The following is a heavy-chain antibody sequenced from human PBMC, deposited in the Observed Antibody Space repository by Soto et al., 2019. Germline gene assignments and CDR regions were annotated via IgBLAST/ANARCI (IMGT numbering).Heavy chain of an antibody. CDR1: GGSISSSSYY. Sequence: PSETLSLTCTVSGGSISSSSYYWGWIRQPPGKGLEWIGSIYYSGSTYYNPSLKSRVTISVDTSKNQFSLKLSSVTAADTAVYYFARVGRFLEWLDPYGMDVWGQGTTVTVSS. J-gene: IGHJ6*02. V-gene: IGHV4-39*01. D-gene: IGHD3-3*01. CDR2: IYYSGST. CDR3: ARVGRFLEWLDPYGMDV.